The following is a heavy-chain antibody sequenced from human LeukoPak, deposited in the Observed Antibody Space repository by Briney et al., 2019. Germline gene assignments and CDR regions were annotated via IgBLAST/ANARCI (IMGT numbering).Heavy chain of an antibody. V-gene: IGHV1-18*01. CDR2: ISAYNGNT. Sequence: ASVKVSCKASGYTFTSYGISWVRQAPGQGLEWMGWISAYNGNTNYAQKLQGRVTMTTDTSTSTAYMELRSLRSDDTAVYYCARVLGGYFDWPKGGYYYYYMDVWGKGTTVTISS. CDR3: ARVLGGYFDWPKGGYYYYYMDV. J-gene: IGHJ6*03. D-gene: IGHD3-9*01. CDR1: GYTFTSYG.